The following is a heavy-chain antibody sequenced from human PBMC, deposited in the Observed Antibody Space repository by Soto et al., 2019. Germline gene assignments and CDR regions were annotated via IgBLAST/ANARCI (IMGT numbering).Heavy chain of an antibody. CDR2: IYYSGST. CDR3: AREYSGYDINYYYYYGMDV. D-gene: IGHD5-12*01. CDR1: GGSISSGGYY. J-gene: IGHJ6*02. V-gene: IGHV4-31*02. Sequence: SETLSLTCTVSGGSISSGGYYWSWIRQRPGKGLEWIGYIYYSGSTYYNPSLKSRVTISVDTSKNQFSLKLSSVTAADTAVYYCAREYSGYDINYYYYYGMDVWGQGTTVTVSS.